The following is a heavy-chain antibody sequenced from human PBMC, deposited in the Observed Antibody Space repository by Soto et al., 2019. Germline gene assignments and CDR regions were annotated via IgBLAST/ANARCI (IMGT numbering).Heavy chain of an antibody. CDR2: VNPNSGGT. D-gene: IGHD6-13*01. CDR3: ATPGYSNKQVPFDY. J-gene: IGHJ4*02. V-gene: IGHV1-2*02. Sequence: ASVKVSCKASGYTFTGYYMHWVRQAPGQGLEWMGWVNPNSGGTNYAQKFQGRVTTTRDTSISTAYMELSRLRSDDTAVYYCATPGYSNKQVPFDYWGQGTLVTVSS. CDR1: GYTFTGYY.